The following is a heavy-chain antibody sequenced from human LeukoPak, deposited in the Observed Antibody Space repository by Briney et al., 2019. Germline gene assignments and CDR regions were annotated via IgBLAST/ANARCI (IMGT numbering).Heavy chain of an antibody. CDR2: IYYSGST. J-gene: IGHJ3*01. CDR3: ARPLLDVWGGYSHAFDV. D-gene: IGHD3-16*01. V-gene: IGHV4-39*01. Sequence: PSETLSLTCTVSGDSISSSFYYWGWIRQPPGKGLEWIGNIYYSGSTYYNPSLKSRDTISVDTSKNQFSLKLTSVTAADTAIYYCARPLLDVWGGYSHAFDVWGQGTMVTVSS. CDR1: GDSISSSFYY.